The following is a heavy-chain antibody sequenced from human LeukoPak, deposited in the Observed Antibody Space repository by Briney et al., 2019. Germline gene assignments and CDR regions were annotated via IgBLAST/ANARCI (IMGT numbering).Heavy chain of an antibody. CDR2: IYYSGST. V-gene: IGHV4-39*01. D-gene: IGHD6-13*01. J-gene: IGHJ4*02. CDR3: ARHGSIATGAFPY. CDR1: GGSISRSSYY. Sequence: SETLSLTCSVSGGSISRSSYYWGWTRQPPGKGLEWIGSIYYSGSTYYNPSLKSRVTISVDTSRNQFSLKLGSVPAADTAVYYCARHGSIATGAFPYWGQGTLVTVSS.